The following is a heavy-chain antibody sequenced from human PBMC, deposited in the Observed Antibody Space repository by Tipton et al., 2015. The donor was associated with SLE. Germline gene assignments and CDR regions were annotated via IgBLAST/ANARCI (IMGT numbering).Heavy chain of an antibody. V-gene: IGHV3-11*04. CDR1: GFTFSDYY. J-gene: IGHJ6*03. D-gene: IGHD2-15*01. CDR3: AREDIVVVVAASQAYYYYYMDV. CDR2: ISSSGSTI. Sequence: SLRLSCAASGFTFSDYYMSWIRQAPGKGLEWVSYISSSGSTIYYADSVKGRFTISRDNAKNSLYLQMNSLRAEDTAVYYCAREDIVVVVAASQAYYYYYMDVWGKGTTVTVSS.